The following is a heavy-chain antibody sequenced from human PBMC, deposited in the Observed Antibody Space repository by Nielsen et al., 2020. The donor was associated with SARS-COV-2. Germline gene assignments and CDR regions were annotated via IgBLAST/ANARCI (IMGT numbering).Heavy chain of an antibody. D-gene: IGHD5-12*01. Sequence: GESLKISCAASGFTFSSYGMHWVRQAPGKGLEWVAVISYDGSNKYYADSVKGRFTISRDNSKNTLYLQMNSLRAEDTAVYYCARDRSPYDEDYWGQGTLVTVSS. CDR3: ARDRSPYDEDY. CDR2: ISYDGSNK. CDR1: GFTFSSYG. J-gene: IGHJ4*02. V-gene: IGHV3-30*03.